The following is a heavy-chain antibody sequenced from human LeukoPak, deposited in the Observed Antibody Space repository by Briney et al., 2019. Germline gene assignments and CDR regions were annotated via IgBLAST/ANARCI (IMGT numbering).Heavy chain of an antibody. CDR2: IYSSGST. J-gene: IGHJ6*03. V-gene: IGHV4-4*07. CDR3: ARDRSWFGETYYYSMDV. CDR1: GGSISTYY. D-gene: IGHD3-10*01. Sequence: SETLSLTCTVSGGSISTYYGSCIRQPAWKGLEWIGRIYSSGSTNYNPSLKSRVTMSVDTSKNQFSLKLSSVTAADTAVYFCARDRSWFGETYYYSMDVWGKGTTVTVSS.